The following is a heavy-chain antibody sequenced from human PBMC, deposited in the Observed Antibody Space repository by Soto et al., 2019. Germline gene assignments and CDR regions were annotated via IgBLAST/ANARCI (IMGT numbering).Heavy chain of an antibody. Sequence: PGGSLRLSCAASGFTFSSYSMNWVCQAPGKGLEWVSAINWSSGNIAYADSVRGRFTISRDNAKSFLYLQMNSLRVEDSAIYYCAKGGSAAWIGAAGTDKWFQPWGQGTLVKVSS. D-gene: IGHD6-13*01. CDR1: GFTFSSYS. J-gene: IGHJ5*02. V-gene: IGHV3-21*04. CDR3: AKGGSAAWIGAAGTDKWFQP. CDR2: INWSSGNI.